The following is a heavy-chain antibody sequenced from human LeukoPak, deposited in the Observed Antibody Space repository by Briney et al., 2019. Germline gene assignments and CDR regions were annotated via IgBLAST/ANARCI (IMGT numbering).Heavy chain of an antibody. Sequence: SETLSLTCTVSGVSTTSSNHFWGWIRQPPGKGLEWIGTIYYSGRPFYNPSLKSRVTISVDASKNQFSLQLNSVAAADTAVYYCASAGARYSDTGGFYAFDFWGRGTMVTVSS. CDR1: GVSTTSSNHF. D-gene: IGHD3-22*01. V-gene: IGHV4-39*01. CDR2: IYYSGRP. J-gene: IGHJ3*01. CDR3: ASAGARYSDTGGFYAFDF.